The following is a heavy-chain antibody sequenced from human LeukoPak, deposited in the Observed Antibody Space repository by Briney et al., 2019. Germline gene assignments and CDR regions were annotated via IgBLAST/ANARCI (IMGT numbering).Heavy chain of an antibody. Sequence: SETLSLTCAVYGGSFSGYYWSWIRQPPGKGLEWIGEINHSGSTNYNPSLKSRVTISVDTSKNQFSLKLSSVTAADTAVYYCARGMSEWLPLHDAFDIWGQGTMVTVSS. CDR3: ARGMSEWLPLHDAFDI. CDR2: INHSGST. J-gene: IGHJ3*02. V-gene: IGHV4-34*01. D-gene: IGHD3-3*01. CDR1: GGSFSGYY.